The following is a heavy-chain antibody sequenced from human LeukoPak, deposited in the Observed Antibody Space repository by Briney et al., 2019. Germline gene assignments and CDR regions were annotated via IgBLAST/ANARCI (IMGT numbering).Heavy chain of an antibody. CDR1: GFTFSSYG. D-gene: IGHD6-19*01. J-gene: IGHJ1*01. CDR2: IRYDGSNK. Sequence: GGSLRLSCAASGFTFSSYGMHWVRQAPGKGLEWVAFIRYDGSNKYYADSVKGRFTISRDNSKNTLYLQMNSLRAEDTAVYYCAKSPSSGWYGAEYFQHWGQGTLVTVSS. CDR3: AKSPSSGWYGAEYFQH. V-gene: IGHV3-30*02.